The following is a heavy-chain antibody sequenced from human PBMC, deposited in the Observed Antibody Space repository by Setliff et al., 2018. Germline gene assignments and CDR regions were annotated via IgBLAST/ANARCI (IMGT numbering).Heavy chain of an antibody. CDR2: ITHTGTTGST. V-gene: IGHV4-34*01. CDR3: ARMSGFLYMDV. Sequence: PSETLSLTCAVYGVPLSGHYWTWIRQSPAKGLEWIGEITHTGTTGSTNYNPSLKSRVTISLDTSKNQFSLRLSSVTAADTAVYYCARMSGFLYMDVWGKGTTVTVSS. D-gene: IGHD3-3*01. CDR1: GVPLSGHY. J-gene: IGHJ6*03.